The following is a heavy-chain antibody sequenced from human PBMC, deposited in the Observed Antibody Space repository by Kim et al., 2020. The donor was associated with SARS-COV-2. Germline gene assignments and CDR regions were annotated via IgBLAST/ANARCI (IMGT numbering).Heavy chain of an antibody. J-gene: IGHJ5*02. CDR3: ARGPGSGRASGWFDP. Sequence: SETLSLTCAVYGGSFSGYYWSWIRQPPGKGLEWIGEINHSGSTNYNPSLKSRVTISVDTSKNQFSLKLSSVTAADTAVYYCARGPGSGRASGWFDPWGQGTLVTVSS. V-gene: IGHV4-34*01. CDR2: INHSGST. D-gene: IGHD3-10*01. CDR1: GGSFSGYY.